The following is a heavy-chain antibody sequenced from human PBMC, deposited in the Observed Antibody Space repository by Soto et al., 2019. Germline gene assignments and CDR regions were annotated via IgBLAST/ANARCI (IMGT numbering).Heavy chain of an antibody. CDR3: ARVYSSSSGLDAFDI. Sequence: GASAKVSCKASGYTFTSYGISWVRQAPGQGLEWMGWISAYNGNTNYAQKLQGRVTMTTDTSTSTAYMELRSLRSDDTAVYYCARVYSSSSGLDAFDIWGQGTMVTVSS. CDR2: ISAYNGNT. V-gene: IGHV1-18*01. J-gene: IGHJ3*02. CDR1: GYTFTSYG. D-gene: IGHD6-6*01.